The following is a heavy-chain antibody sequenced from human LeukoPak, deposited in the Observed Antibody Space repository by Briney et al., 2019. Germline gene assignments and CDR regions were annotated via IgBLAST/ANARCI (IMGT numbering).Heavy chain of an antibody. D-gene: IGHD6-19*01. CDR2: ISGSGGST. J-gene: IGHJ4*02. V-gene: IGHV3-23*01. CDR1: GFTVSSNY. Sequence: PGGSLRLSCAASGFTVSSNYMSWVRQAPGKGLEWVSAISGSGGSTYYADSVKGRFTISRDNSKNTLYLQMNSLRAEDTAVYYCAKGGSIAVAGNSDYWGQGTLVTVSS. CDR3: AKGGSIAVAGNSDY.